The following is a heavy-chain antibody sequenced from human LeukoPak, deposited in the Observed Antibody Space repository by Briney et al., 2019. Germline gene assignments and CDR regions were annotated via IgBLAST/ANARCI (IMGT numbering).Heavy chain of an antibody. CDR2: ITAGNGNT. CDR3: AREQQLVPPRRALGY. D-gene: IGHD6-13*01. Sequence: ASVKVSCKASGYIFISYAMHWVRQAPGQRLEWMGWITAGNGNTKYSQKFQGRVTITRDTSASTAYMELSSLRSDDTAVYYCAREQQLVPPRRALGYWGQGTLVTVSS. V-gene: IGHV1-3*01. J-gene: IGHJ4*02. CDR1: GYIFISYA.